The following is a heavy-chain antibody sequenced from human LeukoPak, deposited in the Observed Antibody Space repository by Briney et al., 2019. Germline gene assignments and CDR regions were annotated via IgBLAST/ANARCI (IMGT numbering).Heavy chain of an antibody. Sequence: GGSLRLSCAASGFTFSSYGMHWVRQAPGKGLEWVAVISYDGSNKYYADSVKGRFTISRDNSKNTLYLQMNSLRAEDTAVYYPAKDLRNYDFWVTYYYYRMDVWGQGTTVTVSS. J-gene: IGHJ6*02. CDR1: GFTFSSYG. CDR2: ISYDGSNK. CDR3: AKDLRNYDFWVTYYYYRMDV. D-gene: IGHD3-3*01. V-gene: IGHV3-30*18.